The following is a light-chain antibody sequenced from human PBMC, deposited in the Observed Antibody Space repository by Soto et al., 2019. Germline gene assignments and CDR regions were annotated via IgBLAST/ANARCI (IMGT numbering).Light chain of an antibody. CDR1: QSVTSSY. CDR3: QQYGSPPPT. V-gene: IGKV3-20*01. CDR2: AAS. J-gene: IGKJ2*01. Sequence: EIVLTQSPGTLSLSPGERATLSCRASQSVTSSYLAWYQRKPGQAPRLLIFAASTRATGIPDRFSGSGSGTDFTLTISRLEPEDFALYYCQQYGSPPPTFGQGTKVEIK.